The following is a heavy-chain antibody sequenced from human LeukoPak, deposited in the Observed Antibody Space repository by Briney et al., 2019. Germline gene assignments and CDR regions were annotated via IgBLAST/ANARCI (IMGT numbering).Heavy chain of an antibody. Sequence: GSLRLSCAASGFTFSSYSMNWVRQAPGKGLEWVSYISSSSSTIYYADSVKGRFTISRDNAKNSLYLQMNSLRAEDTAVYYCARDRLIDYWGQGTLVTVSS. V-gene: IGHV3-48*01. CDR1: GFTFSSYS. CDR3: ARDRLIDY. J-gene: IGHJ4*02. CDR2: ISSSSSTI.